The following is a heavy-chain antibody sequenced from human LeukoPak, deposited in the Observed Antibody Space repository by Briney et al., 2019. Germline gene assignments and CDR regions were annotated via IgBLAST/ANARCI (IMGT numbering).Heavy chain of an antibody. Sequence: PGGSLRLSGAASGFTFSIYSMNWVRQAPGKGLEWVSSISSSSSYIYYADSVKGRFTISRDNAKNSLYLQMNSLRAEDTAVYYCARAISSSWSGRHYGMDVWGQGTTVTVSS. CDR1: GFTFSIYS. J-gene: IGHJ6*02. CDR3: ARAISSSWSGRHYGMDV. V-gene: IGHV3-21*01. CDR2: ISSSSSYI. D-gene: IGHD6-13*01.